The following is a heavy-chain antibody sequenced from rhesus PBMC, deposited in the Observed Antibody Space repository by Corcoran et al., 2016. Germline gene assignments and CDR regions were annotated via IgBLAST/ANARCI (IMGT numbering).Heavy chain of an antibody. V-gene: IGHV3S42*01. Sequence: EVQLVESGGGLAKPGGSLRLSCAASGFTFSSYWMHWVRQTPGEGLEWISAINSGGGSTYYADSVKGRVTISRDNSKNTLSLQMNSLRAEDTAVYYCAKDRGGYSWNSYYFDYWGQGVLVTVSS. CDR3: AKDRGGYSWNSYYFDY. CDR2: INSGGGST. CDR1: GFTFSSYW. D-gene: IGHD1-1*01. J-gene: IGHJ4*01.